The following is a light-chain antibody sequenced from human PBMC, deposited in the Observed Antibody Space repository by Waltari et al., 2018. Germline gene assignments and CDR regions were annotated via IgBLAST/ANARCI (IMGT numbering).Light chain of an antibody. CDR2: GAS. J-gene: IGKJ1*01. CDR1: QSVTNN. V-gene: IGKV3-15*01. Sequence: EIELTQSPATLSVSPGERATLSCRASQSVTNNLAWYQQKPGQAPRLIIYGASAMATGIPARFSGRGSGTEFTLTISSLQSEDFAVYYCQQYYDWPPWTFGQGTKVEVK. CDR3: QQYYDWPPWT.